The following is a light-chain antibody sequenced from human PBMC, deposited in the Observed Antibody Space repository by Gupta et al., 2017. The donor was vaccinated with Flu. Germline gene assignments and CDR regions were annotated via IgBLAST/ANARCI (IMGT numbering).Light chain of an antibody. CDR1: QNIDTW. Sequence: DIQMTQSPSTLAASVGDRVTITCRASQNIDTWLAWYQQKPGKAPKLLIYKASSLESVVPSRFSGSGSGTEFTLTISSLQPDDFATYSCQHYNTYSGTFGQGTKLEIK. CDR3: QHYNTYSGT. J-gene: IGKJ2*02. V-gene: IGKV1-5*03. CDR2: KAS.